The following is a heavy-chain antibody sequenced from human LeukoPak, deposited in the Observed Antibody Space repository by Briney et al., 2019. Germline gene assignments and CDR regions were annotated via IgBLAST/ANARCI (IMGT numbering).Heavy chain of an antibody. J-gene: IGHJ4*02. D-gene: IGHD6-13*01. CDR1: GDTFRRYS. V-gene: IGHV1-69*06. Sequence: SVKVSCKASGDTFRRYSISWVRQAPGQGLEWLGGIIPVFRTANYAQKFQGRVTITADKSTTTAYMELRSLRSEDTAIYYCARGEAAAVTSFDSWGQGTQVTVSS. CDR3: ARGEAAAVTSFDS. CDR2: IIPVFRTA.